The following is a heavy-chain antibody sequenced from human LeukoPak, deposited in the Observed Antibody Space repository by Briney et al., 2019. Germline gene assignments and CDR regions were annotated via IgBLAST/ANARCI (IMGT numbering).Heavy chain of an antibody. CDR3: AKVSGYDFWSASSDY. D-gene: IGHD3-3*01. V-gene: IGHV3-74*01. Sequence: PGGSLRLSCAASGFTVSSYWMHWVRQAPGKGLAWVSRINSDGSSTNYADSVKGRFTISRDNTKNTLYLQMNSLRAEDTAVYYCAKVSGYDFWSASSDYWGQGTLVTVSS. J-gene: IGHJ4*02. CDR2: INSDGSST. CDR1: GFTVSSYW.